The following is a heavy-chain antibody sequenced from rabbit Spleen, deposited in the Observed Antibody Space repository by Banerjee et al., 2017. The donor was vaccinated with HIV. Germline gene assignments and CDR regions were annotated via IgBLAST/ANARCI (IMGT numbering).Heavy chain of an antibody. Sequence: QEQLEESGGDLVKPEGSLTLTCTASGFSFSSSYYMCWVRQAPGKGLEWIACIYTGSSGSTYYASWAKGRFTISKTSSTTVTLQMTSLTAADTATYFCARDISGSNGAYEFDLWGPGTLVTVS. CDR1: GFSFSSSYY. D-gene: IGHD1-1*01. J-gene: IGHJ4*01. V-gene: IGHV1S45*01. CDR2: IYTGSSGST. CDR3: ARDISGSNGAYEFDL.